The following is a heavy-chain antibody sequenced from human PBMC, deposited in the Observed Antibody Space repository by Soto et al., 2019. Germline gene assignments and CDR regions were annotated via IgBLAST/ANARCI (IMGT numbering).Heavy chain of an antibody. D-gene: IGHD2-21*02. Sequence: EVQLVESGGGLVKPGGSLRLSCAASGFTFSSYSMNWVRQAPGKGLEWVAYIKPDGSATYYVDSVKGRFTISRDNAKNSLYLQMNSLRVEDTSVYYCARAGYCGPGCYYYFDYWGQGTLVTVSS. CDR3: ARAGYCGPGCYYYFDY. V-gene: IGHV3-7*01. J-gene: IGHJ4*02. CDR1: GFTFSSYS. CDR2: IKPDGSAT.